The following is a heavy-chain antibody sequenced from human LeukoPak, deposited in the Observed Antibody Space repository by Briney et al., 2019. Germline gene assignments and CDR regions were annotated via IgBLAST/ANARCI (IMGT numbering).Heavy chain of an antibody. V-gene: IGHV4-39*01. J-gene: IGHJ3*02. Sequence: SETLSLTCTVSGGSISSSSYYWGWIRQPPGKGLEWIGSIYYSGRTYYNPSLKSRVTISVDTSKNQFSLKLRSVTAADTAVYYRARHAISLDAFDIWGQGTMVTVSS. CDR1: GGSISSSSYY. D-gene: IGHD2-21*01. CDR3: ARHAISLDAFDI. CDR2: IYYSGRT.